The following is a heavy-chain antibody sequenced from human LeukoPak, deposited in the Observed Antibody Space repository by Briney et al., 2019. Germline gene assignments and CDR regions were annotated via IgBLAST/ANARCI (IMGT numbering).Heavy chain of an antibody. CDR3: AKVYGYDYGDY. J-gene: IGHJ4*02. V-gene: IGHV3-30*18. Sequence: GGSLRLSCVVSGFSFSSYGMHWVRQAPGKGLEWVAVISYDGSSKYYADSVKGRFTISRDNSKNTLYLQMNSLRAEDTAVYYCAKVYGYDYGDYWGQGTLVTVSS. D-gene: IGHD5-12*01. CDR1: GFSFSSYG. CDR2: ISYDGSSK.